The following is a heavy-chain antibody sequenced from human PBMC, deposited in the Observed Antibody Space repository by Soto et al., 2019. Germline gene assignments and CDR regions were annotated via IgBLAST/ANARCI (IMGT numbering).Heavy chain of an antibody. V-gene: IGHV3-7*05. J-gene: IGHJ4*02. CDR3: ARAGIVLMASDFDY. D-gene: IGHD2-8*01. Sequence: GGSLRLSCAASGFTFSSYWMSWVRQAPGKGLEWVANIKQDGSEKYYVDSVKGRFTISRDNAKNSLYLQMNSLRAEDTAVYYCARAGIVLMASDFDYWGQGTLVTVSS. CDR1: GFTFSSYW. CDR2: IKQDGSEK.